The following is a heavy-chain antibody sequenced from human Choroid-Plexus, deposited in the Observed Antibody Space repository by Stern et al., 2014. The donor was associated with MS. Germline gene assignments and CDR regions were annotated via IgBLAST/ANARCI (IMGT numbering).Heavy chain of an antibody. V-gene: IGHV3-30*18. CDR2: ISYDGSDK. J-gene: IGHJ4*02. D-gene: IGHD2-15*01. CDR3: AKERQWSTYFFDY. Sequence: QVQLVQSGGGVAQPGRPLILSCAASGFTFSNFGMHWVRQAPGKGLEWVALISYDGSDKYYADSVKGRFTIFRDNSKNTLYMHMNSLRAEDTAVYYCAKERQWSTYFFDYWGQGSLVTVSS. CDR1: GFTFSNFG.